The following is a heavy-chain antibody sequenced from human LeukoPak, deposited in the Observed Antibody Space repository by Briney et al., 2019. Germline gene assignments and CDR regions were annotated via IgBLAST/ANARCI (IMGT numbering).Heavy chain of an antibody. J-gene: IGHJ4*02. CDR3: XXXXEVVVVAADY. Sequence: GESLKISCKGSGYSFTSYWIGWVRQMPGKGLEWMGIIYPGDSDTRYSPSFQGQVTISADKSISTAYLQWSSLKASDTAMYYXXXXXEVVVVAADYWGQGTLVTVSS. D-gene: IGHD2-15*01. CDR2: IYPGDSDT. CDR1: GYSFTSYW. V-gene: IGHV5-51*01.